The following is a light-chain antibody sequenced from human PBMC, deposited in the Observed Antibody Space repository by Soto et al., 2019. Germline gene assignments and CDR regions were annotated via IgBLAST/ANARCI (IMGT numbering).Light chain of an antibody. CDR3: QQYGSSPSWT. CDR1: QSVSSSY. J-gene: IGKJ1*01. CDR2: GAS. Sequence: EIVLTQSPGTPSLSPGERATLSCRASQSVSSSYLAWYQQKPGQAPRLLIYGASSRATGIPDRFSGSGSGTDFTLTISRLEPEDFAVYYCQQYGSSPSWTFGQGTKVEIK. V-gene: IGKV3-20*01.